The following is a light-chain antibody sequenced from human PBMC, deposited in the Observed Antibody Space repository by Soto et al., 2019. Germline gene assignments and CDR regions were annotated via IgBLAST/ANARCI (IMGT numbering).Light chain of an antibody. Sequence: DIQMTQSASSLSASVGDRVTVACRTSQNIYNYLNWYQQKPGKAPKLLIYAASSVQSGVPLRFSGTGSGTDFTLTISSLQPEDFATYYCEQTYSTPVTFGQGTRLEIK. J-gene: IGKJ5*01. V-gene: IGKV1-39*01. CDR3: EQTYSTPVT. CDR2: AAS. CDR1: QNIYNY.